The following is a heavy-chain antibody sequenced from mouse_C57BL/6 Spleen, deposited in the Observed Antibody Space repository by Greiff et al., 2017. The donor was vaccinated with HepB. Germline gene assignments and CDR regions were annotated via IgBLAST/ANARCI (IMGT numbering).Heavy chain of an antibody. V-gene: IGHV3-6*01. D-gene: IGHD1-1*01. CDR3: ASPTTPASYWYFDV. CDR2: ISYDGSN. Sequence: DVQLQESGPGLVKPSQSLSLTCSVTGYSITSGYYWNWIRQFPGNKLEWMGYISYDGSNNYNPSLKNRISITRDTSKNQFFLKLNSVTTEDTATYYCASPTTPASYWYFDVWGTGTTVTVSS. CDR1: GYSITSGYY. J-gene: IGHJ1*03.